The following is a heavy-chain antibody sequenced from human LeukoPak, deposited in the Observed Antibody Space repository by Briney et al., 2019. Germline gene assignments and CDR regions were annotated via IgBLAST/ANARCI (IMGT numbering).Heavy chain of an antibody. D-gene: IGHD1-1*01. Sequence: GGSLRLSCAASGFTFDDYAMHWVRQAPGKGLEWVSGISWNSGNIGYADSVKGRFTISRDNSENTLYLQMDSLGADDTAVYYCAGPGQYYFDYWGQGTLVTVSS. CDR1: GFTFDDYA. CDR3: AGPGQYYFDY. V-gene: IGHV3-9*01. J-gene: IGHJ4*02. CDR2: ISWNSGNI.